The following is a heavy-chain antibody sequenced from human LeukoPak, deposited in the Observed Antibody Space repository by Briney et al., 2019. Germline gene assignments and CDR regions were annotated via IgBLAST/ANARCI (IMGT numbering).Heavy chain of an antibody. D-gene: IGHD6-19*01. CDR2: IYYSGST. J-gene: IGHJ4*02. Sequence: PSETLCLTCTVSGGSISSYYWSWIRQPPGKGLEWIGYIYYSGSTNYNPSLKSRVTISVDTSKNQFSLKLSSVTAADTAVYYCAREYSSGFGYWGQGTLVTVSS. CDR3: AREYSSGFGY. V-gene: IGHV4-59*01. CDR1: GGSISSYY.